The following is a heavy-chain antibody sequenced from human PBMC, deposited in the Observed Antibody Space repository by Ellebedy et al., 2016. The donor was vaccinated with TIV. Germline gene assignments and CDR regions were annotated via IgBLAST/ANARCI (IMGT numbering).Heavy chain of an antibody. D-gene: IGHD1-26*01. J-gene: IGHJ5*02. Sequence: MPSETLSLTCSVSGGSITSSYWSWIRQPPGKWLEWIGSIYYRGSTDYNPSLKSRVTISVDTSKNQFSLKLSSVTAADTAVYYCARHSWQGGDNWFEPWGQGTLVTVSS. CDR2: IYYRGST. CDR3: ARHSWQGGDNWFEP. V-gene: IGHV4-39*01. CDR1: GGSITSSY.